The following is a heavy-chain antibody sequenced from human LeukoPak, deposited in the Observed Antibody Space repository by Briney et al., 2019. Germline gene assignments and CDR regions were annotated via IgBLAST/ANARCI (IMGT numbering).Heavy chain of an antibody. CDR1: GYSFTSYW. CDR2: IYPGDSDT. CDR3: ARHGPELLSAFDI. D-gene: IGHD1-26*01. J-gene: IGHJ3*02. V-gene: IGHV5-51*01. Sequence: GESLKISCKGSGYSFTSYWIGWVRQMPGKGLAWMGIIYPGDSDTRYSPSFQGRVTISADKSISAAYLQWSSLKASDTAMYYCARHGPELLSAFDIWGQGTMVTVSS.